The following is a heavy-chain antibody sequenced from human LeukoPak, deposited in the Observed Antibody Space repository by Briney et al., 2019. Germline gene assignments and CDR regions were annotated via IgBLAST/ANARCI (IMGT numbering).Heavy chain of an antibody. V-gene: IGHV3-74*01. CDR3: ARVYGSYYPFDY. D-gene: IGHD1-26*01. Sequence: GGSLRLSCAASGFTFSSYWMHWVRQAPGKGLVWVSRINSDGSSTSYADSVRGRFSISRDNAKNTLYLQMNSLRAEDTAVYYCARVYGSYYPFDYWGQGTLVTVSS. CDR1: GFTFSSYW. CDR2: INSDGSST. J-gene: IGHJ4*02.